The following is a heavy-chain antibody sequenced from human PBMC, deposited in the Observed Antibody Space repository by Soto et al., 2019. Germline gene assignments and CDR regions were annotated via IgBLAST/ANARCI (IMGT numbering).Heavy chain of an antibody. J-gene: IGHJ3*01. CDR1: GFTFSAYS. Sequence: EVQLVESGGGLVKPGGSLRLSCAASGFTFSAYSMNWVRQAPGKGLEWVSSISSSSSHMYYADSVKGRFTISRDNAKNSLYLQMNSPTADDTAVYYCARALHGEQWPRHFGNWSQGTMVTVSS. V-gene: IGHV3-21*01. CDR3: ARALHGEQWPRHFGN. CDR2: ISSSSSHM. D-gene: IGHD6-19*01.